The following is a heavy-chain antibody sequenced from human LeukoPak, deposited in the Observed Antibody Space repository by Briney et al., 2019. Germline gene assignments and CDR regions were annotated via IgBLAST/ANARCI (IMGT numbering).Heavy chain of an antibody. V-gene: IGHV3-30-3*01. Sequence: PGGSLRLSCAASGFTFSSYAMHWVRQAPGKGLEWVAVISYDGSNKYYADSVKGRFTISRDNSKNTLYLQMNSLRAEDTAVYYCARDEYYYDSSGYRYYFDYWGQGTLVTVSS. CDR2: ISYDGSNK. CDR1: GFTFSSYA. J-gene: IGHJ4*02. CDR3: ARDEYYYDSSGYRYYFDY. D-gene: IGHD3-22*01.